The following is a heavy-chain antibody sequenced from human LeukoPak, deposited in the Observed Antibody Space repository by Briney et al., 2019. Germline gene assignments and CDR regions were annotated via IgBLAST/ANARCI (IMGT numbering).Heavy chain of an antibody. Sequence: SETLSLTCAVSGGSIRSYNWNWIRQPPGKGLEWIGYISETGSTNYNSSLENRVTLSLDTSKGQISLNLRSATVADTAVYYCARQDALGKFPPPYYLDVWGKGTTVIVS. CDR2: ISETGST. CDR3: ARQDALGKFPPPYYLDV. V-gene: IGHV4-59*08. D-gene: IGHD1-26*01. J-gene: IGHJ6*03. CDR1: GGSIRSYN.